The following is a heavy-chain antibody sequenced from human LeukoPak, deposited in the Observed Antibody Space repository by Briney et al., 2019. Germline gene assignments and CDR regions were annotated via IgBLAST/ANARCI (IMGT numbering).Heavy chain of an antibody. J-gene: IGHJ3*02. D-gene: IGHD2-21*02. CDR2: IYYSGST. CDR1: GGSIRSYY. V-gene: IGHV4-59*12. Sequence: PSETLSLTCTVSGGSIRSYYWSWIRQPPGKGLEWIGYIYYSGSTNYNPSLKSRVTISVDRSKNQFSLKLSSVTAADTAVYYCARDDLKRGAFDIWGQGTMVTVSS. CDR3: ARDDLKRGAFDI.